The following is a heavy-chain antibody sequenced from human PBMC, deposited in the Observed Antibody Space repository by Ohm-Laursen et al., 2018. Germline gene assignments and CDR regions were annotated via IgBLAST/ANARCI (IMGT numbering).Heavy chain of an antibody. CDR2: MNPNNGNA. D-gene: IGHD2-2*01. V-gene: IGHV1-8*01. J-gene: IGHJ5*02. Sequence: ASVKVSCKASGYTFTSYDINWVRQASGQGLEWMGWMNPNNGNAGYAQKFQGRVTMTRDTSISTAYMELSSLRSEDTAVYYCARMDCLSSSCGTNWFDPWGQGTLVTVSS. CDR1: GYTFTSYD. CDR3: ARMDCLSSSCGTNWFDP.